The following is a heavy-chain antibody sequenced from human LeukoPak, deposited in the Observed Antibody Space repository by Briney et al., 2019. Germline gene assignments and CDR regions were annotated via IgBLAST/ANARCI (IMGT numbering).Heavy chain of an antibody. Sequence: GGSLRLSCAASGFTFSNAWMSWVRRAPGKGLEWVGRIKSKTDGGTTDYAGTVKGRFTISRDDSKKTLYLQMNSLKTEDTAVYYCTTDIVVVPAGMRGYWGQGTLVTVSS. CDR2: IKSKTDGGTT. D-gene: IGHD2-2*01. CDR1: GFTFSNAW. CDR3: TTDIVVVPAGMRGY. J-gene: IGHJ4*02. V-gene: IGHV3-15*01.